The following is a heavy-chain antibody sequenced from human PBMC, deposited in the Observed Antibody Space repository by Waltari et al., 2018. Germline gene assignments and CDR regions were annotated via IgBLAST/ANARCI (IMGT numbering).Heavy chain of an antibody. CDR1: GYTFTSYD. J-gene: IGHJ6*02. CDR3: ARGRIFGVVIVVYYGMDV. V-gene: IGHV1-8*03. CDR2: MNPNSGNT. Sequence: QVQLVQSGAEVKKPGASVKVSCKASGYTFTSYDINWVRQATGQGLEWMGWMNPNSGNTGYAQKFQGRVTITRNTSISTAYMELSSLRSEDTAVYYCARGRIFGVVIVVYYGMDVWGQGTTVIVSS. D-gene: IGHD3-3*01.